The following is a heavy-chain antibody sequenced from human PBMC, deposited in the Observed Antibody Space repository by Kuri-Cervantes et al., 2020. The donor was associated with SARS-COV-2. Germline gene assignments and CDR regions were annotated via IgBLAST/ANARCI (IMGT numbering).Heavy chain of an antibody. CDR3: AKALRIVVVPAALGFDYYYGMDV. V-gene: IGHV3-30*18. Sequence: GGSLRLSCTASGFNFSTTDMHWVRQAPGKGLEWVAVISYDGSNKYYADSVKGRFTISRDNSKNTLYLQMKSLRAEDTAVYYCAKALRIVVVPAALGFDYYYGMDVWGQGTTVTVSS. J-gene: IGHJ6*02. D-gene: IGHD2-2*01. CDR1: GFNFSTTD. CDR2: ISYDGSNK.